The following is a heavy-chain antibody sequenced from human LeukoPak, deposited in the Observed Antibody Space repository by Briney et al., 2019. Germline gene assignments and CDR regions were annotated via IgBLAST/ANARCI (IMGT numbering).Heavy chain of an antibody. D-gene: IGHD3-22*01. J-gene: IGHJ6*03. CDR3: ARDPRGYYYDSSGYYYSYYYMDV. V-gene: IGHV3-30*02. CDR1: GFIFSSNA. Sequence: GGSLRLSCAASGFIFSSNAMHWVRQAPRKGLGGVAFIRYDGSNKESADAVKGRSTNSRDNAKNSLYLQMNSLRAEDTAVYYCARDPRGYYYDSSGYYYSYYYMDVWGKGTTVTVSS. CDR2: IRYDGSNK.